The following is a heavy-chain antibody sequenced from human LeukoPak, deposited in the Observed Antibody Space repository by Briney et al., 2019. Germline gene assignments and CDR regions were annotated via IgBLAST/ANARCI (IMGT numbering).Heavy chain of an antibody. CDR1: GYSISSGYY. D-gene: IGHD6-13*01. Sequence: PSETLSLTCAVSGYSISSGYYWGWIRKPPGKGLEWIGSIYYSGSTYYNPSFKSRVTISIDPSKNQFSLKLSPVPAADTAVYYCARHRQQLVDYWGQGTLVTVSS. CDR3: ARHRQQLVDY. V-gene: IGHV4-38-2*01. CDR2: IYYSGST. J-gene: IGHJ4*02.